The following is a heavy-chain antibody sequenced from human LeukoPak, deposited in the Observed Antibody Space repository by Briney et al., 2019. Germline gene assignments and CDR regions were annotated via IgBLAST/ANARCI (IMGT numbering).Heavy chain of an antibody. Sequence: GGSLRLSCAASGFTVSNNRLSWVRQAPGMGLEWVSTIYSDGNTYYPDSVKGRFTISRDGSKNTLYLQMNSLRAEDTAVYYCARAGDILTGYSYYYYGMDVWGQGTTVTVSS. J-gene: IGHJ6*02. V-gene: IGHV3-53*05. CDR1: GFTVSNNR. D-gene: IGHD3-9*01. CDR2: IYSDGNT. CDR3: ARAGDILTGYSYYYYGMDV.